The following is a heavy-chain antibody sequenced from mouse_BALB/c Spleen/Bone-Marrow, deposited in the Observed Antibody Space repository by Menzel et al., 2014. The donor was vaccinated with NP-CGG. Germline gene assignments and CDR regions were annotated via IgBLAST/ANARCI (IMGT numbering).Heavy chain of an antibody. CDR1: GFNIKDTY. CDR3: ARYRYYGSSCAMDY. J-gene: IGHJ4*01. Sequence: EVKLQESGAELVKPGASVKLSCTASGFNIKDTYMYWVKQRPEQGLEWIGRIDPANGNTKYDPKFQGKATITADTSSNTAYLQLSSLTSEDTAVYYCARYRYYGSSCAMDYWGQGTSVTVSS. CDR2: IDPANGNT. D-gene: IGHD1-1*01. V-gene: IGHV14-3*02.